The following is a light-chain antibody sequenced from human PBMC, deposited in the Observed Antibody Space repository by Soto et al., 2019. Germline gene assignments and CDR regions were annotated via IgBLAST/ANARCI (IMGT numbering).Light chain of an antibody. Sequence: DIQMTQSPSTLSASVGDRVTITCRDSQSISSWLAWYQQKPGKAPKLLIYDASSLESGVPSRFSGSGSGTEFTLTISSLQPDDFATYYCQQYNSYPLTVGGGTKVEIK. CDR2: DAS. J-gene: IGKJ4*01. CDR1: QSISSW. V-gene: IGKV1-5*01. CDR3: QQYNSYPLT.